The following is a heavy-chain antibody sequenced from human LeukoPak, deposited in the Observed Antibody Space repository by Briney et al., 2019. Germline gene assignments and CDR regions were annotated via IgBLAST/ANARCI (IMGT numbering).Heavy chain of an antibody. J-gene: IGHJ4*02. CDR3: AKFGGVAAAGNG. CDR2: ISGSGGST. CDR1: GFTFSNAW. D-gene: IGHD6-13*01. V-gene: IGHV3-23*01. Sequence: AGGSLRLSCAASGFTFSNAWMSWVRQAPGKGLEWVSAISGSGGSTYYADSVKGRFTISRDNSKNTLYLQMNSLRAEDTAVYYCAKFGGVAAAGNGWGQGTLVTVSS.